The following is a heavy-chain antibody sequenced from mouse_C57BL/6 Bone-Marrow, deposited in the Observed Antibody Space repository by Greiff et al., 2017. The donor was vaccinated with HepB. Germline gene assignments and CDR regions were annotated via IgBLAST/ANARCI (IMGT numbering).Heavy chain of an antibody. CDR3: AREATTNDY. CDR2: ISYDGSN. J-gene: IGHJ2*01. D-gene: IGHD1-2*01. CDR1: GYSITSGYY. V-gene: IGHV3-6*01. Sequence: EVQLQQSGPGLVKPSQSLSLSCSVTGYSITSGYYWNWIRQFPGNKLEWMRYISYDGSNNYNPSFRNRISITRDTSKNQICLKLNSVTTEDTATYYCAREATTNDYWGQGTTLTVSS.